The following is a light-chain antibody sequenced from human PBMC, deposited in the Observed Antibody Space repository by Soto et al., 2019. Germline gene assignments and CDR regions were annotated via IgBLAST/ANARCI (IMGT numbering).Light chain of an antibody. V-gene: IGKV3-15*01. CDR1: QSVSSN. CDR2: GAS. Sequence: ERVMTQSPATLSVSPGERATLSCRASQSVSSNLAWYQQKPGQAPRLLIYGASTRATGIPARFSGSGSGTEFTLTISSLQSEDFAVYYCQPYNNWPWTFGQGTKV. J-gene: IGKJ1*01. CDR3: QPYNNWPWT.